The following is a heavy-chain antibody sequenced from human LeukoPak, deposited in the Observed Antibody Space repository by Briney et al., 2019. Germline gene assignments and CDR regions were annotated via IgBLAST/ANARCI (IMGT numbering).Heavy chain of an antibody. J-gene: IGHJ3*02. CDR1: GFTFSSYS. D-gene: IGHD3-10*01. CDR2: ISSSSSTI. CDR3: AGEITPGSGSYFAWGFWVAFDI. V-gene: IGHV3-48*01. Sequence: PGGSLRLSCAASGFTFSSYSMNWVRQAPGKGLEWVSYISSSSSTIYYADSVKGRFTISRDNAKNSLYLQMNSLRAEDTAVYYCAGEITPGSGSYFAWGFWVAFDIWGQGTMVTVSS.